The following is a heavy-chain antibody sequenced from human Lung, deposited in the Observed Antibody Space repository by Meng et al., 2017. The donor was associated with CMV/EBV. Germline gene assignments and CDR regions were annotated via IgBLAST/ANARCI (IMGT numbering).Heavy chain of an antibody. CDR3: ARGLAVAGTSRFDY. CDR2: INPNSGGT. V-gene: IGHV1-2*02. D-gene: IGHD6-19*01. Sequence: ASVKVSCKASGYTFTGYYMHWVRQAPGQGLEWMGWINPNSGGTNYAQKFQGRVTMTRDTSISTAYMELSRLRSDDTAVYYCARGLAVAGTSRFDYWGQGTLVTVSS. J-gene: IGHJ4*02. CDR1: GYTFTGYY.